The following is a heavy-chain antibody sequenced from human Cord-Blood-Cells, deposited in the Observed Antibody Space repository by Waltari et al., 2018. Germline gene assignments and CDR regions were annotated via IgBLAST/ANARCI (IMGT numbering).Heavy chain of an antibody. CDR2: ISSSSSYI. Sequence: EVQLVESGGGLVKPGGSLRLSCAASGFTFSSYSMNWVRQSPGKGLEWVSSISSSSSYIYYADSVKGRFTISRDNAKNSLYLQMNSLRAEDTAVYYCARQGKTAFDYWGQGTLVTVSS. D-gene: IGHD2-21*02. CDR1: GFTFSSYS. V-gene: IGHV3-21*01. CDR3: ARQGKTAFDY. J-gene: IGHJ4*02.